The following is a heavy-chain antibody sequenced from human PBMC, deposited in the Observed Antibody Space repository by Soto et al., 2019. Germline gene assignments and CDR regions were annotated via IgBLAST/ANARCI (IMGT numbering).Heavy chain of an antibody. D-gene: IGHD1-1*01. V-gene: IGHV1-69*13. CDR3: ARSTGTTGTTDFDY. CDR2: IIPIFGTA. Sequence: SVKVSCKASGGTFSSYAISWVRQAPGQGLEWMGGIIPIFGTANYAQKFQGRVTIAADESTSTAYMELSSLRSEDTAVYYCARSTGTTGTTDFDYWGQGTLVTVSS. CDR1: GGTFSSYA. J-gene: IGHJ4*02.